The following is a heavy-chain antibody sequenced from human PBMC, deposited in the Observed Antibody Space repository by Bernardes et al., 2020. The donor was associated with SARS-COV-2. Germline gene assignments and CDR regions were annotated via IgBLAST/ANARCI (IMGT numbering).Heavy chain of an antibody. CDR3: ARAVAYCGGDCYSGYFDL. D-gene: IGHD2-21*02. V-gene: IGHV1-69*13. CDR1: GGTFSSYA. J-gene: IGHJ2*01. Sequence: SVKVSCKASGGTFSSYAISWVRQAPGQGLEWMGGIIPIFGTANYAQKFQGRVTITADESTSTAYMELSSLRSEETAVYYCARAVAYCGGDCYSGYFDLWGRGTLVTVSS. CDR2: IIPIFGTA.